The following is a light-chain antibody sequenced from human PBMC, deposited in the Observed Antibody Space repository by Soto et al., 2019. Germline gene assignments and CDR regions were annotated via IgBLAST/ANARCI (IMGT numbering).Light chain of an antibody. V-gene: IGKV1-5*01. CDR3: QQLNSYPLIT. CDR1: QNIRNW. CDR2: AAS. Sequence: DIQMTQSPSTLSASVGDSVTITCRASQNIRNWLAWYQQKPGKAPKLLIYAASTLQSGVPSRFSGSGSGTDFTLTISSLQPEDFATYYCQQLNSYPLITFGQGTRLEIK. J-gene: IGKJ5*01.